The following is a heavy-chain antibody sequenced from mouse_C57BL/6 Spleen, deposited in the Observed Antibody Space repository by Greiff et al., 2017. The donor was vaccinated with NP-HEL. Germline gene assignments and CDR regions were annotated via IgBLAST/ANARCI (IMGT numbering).Heavy chain of an antibody. J-gene: IGHJ4*01. CDR3: ARRGLRQGYYAMDY. V-gene: IGHV1-54*01. D-gene: IGHD2-4*01. Sequence: VQLQQSGAELVRPGTSVKVSCKASGYAFTNYLIEWVKQRPGQGLEWIGVINPGSGGTNYNEKFKGKATLTADKSSSTAYMQLSSLTSEDSAVYFCARRGLRQGYYAMDYWGQGTSVTVSS. CDR2: INPGSGGT. CDR1: GYAFTNYL.